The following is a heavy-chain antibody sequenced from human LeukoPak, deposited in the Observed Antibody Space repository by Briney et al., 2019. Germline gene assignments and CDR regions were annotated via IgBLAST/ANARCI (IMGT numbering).Heavy chain of an antibody. V-gene: IGHV3-33*01. CDR3: AWPSSRHIVVVPAASVREAFDI. J-gene: IGHJ3*02. D-gene: IGHD2-2*01. CDR1: GFTFSSYG. Sequence: GGSLRLSCAASGFTFSSYGMHWVRQAPGKGLEWVAVIWYDGSNKYYADSVKGRFTISRDNSKNTLYLQMNSLRAEDTAVYYCAWPSSRHIVVVPAASVREAFDIWGQGTMVTVSS. CDR2: IWYDGSNK.